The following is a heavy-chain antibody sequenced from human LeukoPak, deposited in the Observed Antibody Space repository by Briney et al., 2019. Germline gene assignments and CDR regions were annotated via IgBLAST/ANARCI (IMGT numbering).Heavy chain of an antibody. Sequence: PSETLSLTCAVYGGSFRGYYWSWIRQPPGKGLELIGEINHSGNTNYNPSLKSRVTISVDTSKNQFSLKLSSVTAADTAVYYCARGDLLTGYYSWFDPWGQGTLVTVSS. CDR2: INHSGNT. D-gene: IGHD3-9*01. CDR3: ARGDLLTGYYSWFDP. J-gene: IGHJ5*02. V-gene: IGHV4-34*01. CDR1: GGSFRGYY.